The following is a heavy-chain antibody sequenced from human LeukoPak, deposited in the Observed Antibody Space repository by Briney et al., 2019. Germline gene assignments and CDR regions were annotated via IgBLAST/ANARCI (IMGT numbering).Heavy chain of an antibody. CDR2: ITGSGGNT. J-gene: IGHJ6*02. CDR3: AKAASSSWPSYYYGMDV. CDR1: GFIFSSYS. Sequence: GGSLRLSCAASGFIFSSYSMSWVRQAPGKGLEWVSVITGSGGNTYYADSVKGRFTISKDNSKNTVYLQMSSLRVDDTAVYYCAKAASSSWPSYYYGMDVWGQGTAVTVSS. V-gene: IGHV3-23*01. D-gene: IGHD6-13*01.